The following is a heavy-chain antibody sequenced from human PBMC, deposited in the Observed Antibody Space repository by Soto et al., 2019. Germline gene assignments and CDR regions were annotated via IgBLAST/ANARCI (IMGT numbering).Heavy chain of an antibody. Sequence: EVQLVESGGGLVQPGRSLRLSCAASGFTFDDYAMHWVRQAPGKGLEWVSGISWNSGSIGYADSVKGRFTISRDNAKNSLYLQMNSLRAEDTALYYYAKDGWGAVAGYYFDYWGQGTLVTVSS. CDR3: AKDGWGAVAGYYFDY. CDR1: GFTFDDYA. CDR2: ISWNSGSI. V-gene: IGHV3-9*01. J-gene: IGHJ4*02. D-gene: IGHD6-19*01.